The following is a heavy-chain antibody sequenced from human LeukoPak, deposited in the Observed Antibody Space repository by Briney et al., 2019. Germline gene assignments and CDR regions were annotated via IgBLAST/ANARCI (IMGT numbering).Heavy chain of an antibody. J-gene: IGHJ4*02. Sequence: SETLSLTCTVSGDSISSSTYCWGWIRQPPRKGLEWIGSIYYSGTTYYSPSLKTRVTISVDTSKNQFSLKLSSVTAADTAVYYCARLVSRRGYSFDYWGQGTLVTVSS. D-gene: IGHD5-18*01. CDR3: ARLVSRRGYSFDY. CDR1: GDSISSSTYC. CDR2: IYYSGTT. V-gene: IGHV4-39*01.